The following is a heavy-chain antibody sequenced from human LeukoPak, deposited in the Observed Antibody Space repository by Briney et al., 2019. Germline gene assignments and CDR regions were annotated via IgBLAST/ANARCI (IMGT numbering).Heavy chain of an antibody. J-gene: IGHJ4*02. CDR2: ISSSGSTI. CDR3: ARATGAGYSYDVGY. CDR1: GFTFSSYE. Sequence: GGSLRLSCAASGFTFSSYEMNWVRLAPGKGLEWVSYISSSGSTIYYADSVKGRFTISRDNAKNSLYLQMNSLRAEDTAVYYCARATGAGYSYDVGYWGQGTLVTVSS. V-gene: IGHV3-48*03. D-gene: IGHD5-18*01.